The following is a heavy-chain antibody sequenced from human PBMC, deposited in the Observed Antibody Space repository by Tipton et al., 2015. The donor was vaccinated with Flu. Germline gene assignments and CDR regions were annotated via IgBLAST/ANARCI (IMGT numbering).Heavy chain of an antibody. V-gene: IGHV4-39*07. CDR1: GGSISTSGYH. Sequence: LRLSCTVSGGSISTSGYHWGWIRQPPGKGLEWIGSIRYGGSSYYTPSLKSRVTISLDMSKDQFSLKLASVTAADTAVYYCARVWSSFVATASLDYWGRGTLVTVSS. D-gene: IGHD1-1*01. CDR3: ARVWSSFVATASLDY. J-gene: IGHJ4*02. CDR2: IRYGGSS.